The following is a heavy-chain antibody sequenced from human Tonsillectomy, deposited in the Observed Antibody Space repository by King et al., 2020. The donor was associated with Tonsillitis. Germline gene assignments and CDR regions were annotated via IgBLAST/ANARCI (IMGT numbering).Heavy chain of an antibody. D-gene: IGHD3-22*01. J-gene: IGHJ4*02. CDR2: IYYSGST. CDR1: GGSISSSSYY. CDR3: ARHLSPYYYDSSGYYIDY. Sequence: QLQESGPGLVKPSETLSLTCTVSGGSISSSSYYWGWIRQPPGKGLEWIGNIYYSGSTYYNPPLKSRVTISVDTSKNQFSLKLSSVTAADTAVYYCARHLSPYYYDSSGYYIDYWGQGTLVTVSS. V-gene: IGHV4-39*07.